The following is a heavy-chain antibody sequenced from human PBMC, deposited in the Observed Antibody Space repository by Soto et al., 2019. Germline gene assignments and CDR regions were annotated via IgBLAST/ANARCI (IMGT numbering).Heavy chain of an antibody. CDR3: ARVRVRFLEWLGSEG. CDR2: IIPIFGTA. Sequence: QVQLVQSGAEVKKPGSSVKVSCKASGGTFSSYAFSSVRQAPGQGLEWMGGIIPIFGTANYAQKFQGRVTITADESTGTAYMELSSLRSEDTAVYYCARVRVRFLEWLGSEGWGQGTLVTVSS. D-gene: IGHD3-3*01. V-gene: IGHV1-69*12. CDR1: GGTFSSYA. J-gene: IGHJ4*02.